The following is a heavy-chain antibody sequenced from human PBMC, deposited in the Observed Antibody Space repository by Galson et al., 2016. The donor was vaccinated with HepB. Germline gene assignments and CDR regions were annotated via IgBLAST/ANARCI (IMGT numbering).Heavy chain of an antibody. V-gene: IGHV3-30*18. CDR1: GFTFSSYG. D-gene: IGHD2-2*01. J-gene: IGHJ4*02. Sequence: SLRLSCAASGFTFSSYGMNWVRQAPGKGLEWVAVISYDGSKKYYADSAKGRFTISRDNSKNTLYLQMNNLRPEDTAFYFCAKDGKPWWESYCHSTSCYVGYFDDWGQGTLVTVSS. CDR2: ISYDGSKK. CDR3: AKDGKPWWESYCHSTSCYVGYFDD.